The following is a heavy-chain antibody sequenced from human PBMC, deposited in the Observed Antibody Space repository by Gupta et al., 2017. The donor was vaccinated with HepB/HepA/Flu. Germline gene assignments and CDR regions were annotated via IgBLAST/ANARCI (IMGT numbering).Heavy chain of an antibody. Sequence: TNYNPSLKSRVTISVDTSKNQFSLKLSSVTAADTAVYYCARVEGGQRYCSSTSCYTGPERYYYYMDVWGKGTTVTVSS. CDR2: T. V-gene: IGHV4-59*01. D-gene: IGHD2-2*02. CDR3: ARVEGGQRYCSSTSCYTGPERYYYYMDV. J-gene: IGHJ6*03.